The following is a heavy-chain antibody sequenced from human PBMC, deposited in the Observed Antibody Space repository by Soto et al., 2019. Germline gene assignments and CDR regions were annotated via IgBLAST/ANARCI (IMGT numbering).Heavy chain of an antibody. Sequence: QVQLQQWGAGLLKPSETLSLTCAVYGGSFSGYYWSWIRQPPGKGLEWIGEINHSGSTNYNPSLKSRGTISVDTSKNQFSLKLSSVTAADTAVYYCARGVRFNNYYYGMDVWGQGTTVTVSS. CDR1: GGSFSGYY. J-gene: IGHJ6*02. CDR2: INHSGST. CDR3: ARGVRFNNYYYGMDV. D-gene: IGHD3-10*01. V-gene: IGHV4-34*01.